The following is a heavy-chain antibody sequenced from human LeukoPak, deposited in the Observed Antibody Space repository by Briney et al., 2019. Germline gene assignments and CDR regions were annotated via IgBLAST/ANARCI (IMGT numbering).Heavy chain of an antibody. J-gene: IGHJ4*02. V-gene: IGHV3-53*04. CDR3: ARDPRSGFPYNFNY. CDR1: GFSVSNTY. D-gene: IGHD3-3*01. CDR2: IYSGDSGVST. Sequence: GSLRLSCAASGFSVSNTYMSWVRQAPGKGLEWVSVIYSGDSGVSTYYADSVKGRFTISRHNSKNTLYLQMSSLRAEDTAVYFCARDPRSGFPYNFNYWGQGTLVTVSS.